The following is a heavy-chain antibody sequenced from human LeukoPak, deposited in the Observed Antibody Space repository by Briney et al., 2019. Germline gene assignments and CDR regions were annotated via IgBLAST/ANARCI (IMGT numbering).Heavy chain of an antibody. V-gene: IGHV3-30*02. Sequence: PGGSLRLSCAASGFTFSNAWMSWVRQAPGKGLEWVAFIRYDGSNEFYVDSVKGRFTISRDNSMNTLNLQMSSLRPEDTAVYYCARSVAGITWFDPWGRGTLVTVSS. CDR2: IRYDGSNE. CDR1: GFTFSNAW. CDR3: ARSVAGITWFDP. J-gene: IGHJ5*02. D-gene: IGHD6-19*01.